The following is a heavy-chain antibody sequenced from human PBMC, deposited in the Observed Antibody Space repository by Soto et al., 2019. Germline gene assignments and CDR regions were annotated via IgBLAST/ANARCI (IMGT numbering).Heavy chain of an antibody. D-gene: IGHD6-19*01. V-gene: IGHV4-30-2*02. CDR3: AKGGRDSGTEIAVASS. Sequence: PSETLSLTCAVSGGSISSGGYSWSWIRQPPGKGLEWIGYIYHSGSTYYNPSLKSRVTISVDRSKNQFSLKLSRLTSEDTAVYYCAKGGRDSGTEIAVASSWGQGTPVTVSS. CDR1: GGSISSGGYS. J-gene: IGHJ5*02. CDR2: IYHSGST.